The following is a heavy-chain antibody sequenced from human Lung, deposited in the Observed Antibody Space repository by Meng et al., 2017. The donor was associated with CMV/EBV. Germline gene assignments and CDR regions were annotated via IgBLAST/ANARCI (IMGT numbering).Heavy chain of an antibody. D-gene: IGHD6-19*01. J-gene: IGHJ4*02. V-gene: IGHV4-39*01. CDR2: IYYNGGT. CDR1: GGSISSSSHY. CDR3: ATTSSGWFNYFDS. Sequence: GSLRLSXTVSGGSISSSSHYWGWIRQPPGKGLEWIATIYYNGGTSYNPSLKSRVTISLDTSKNQFSLKLNSVTAADTAVYYCATTSSGWFNYFDSWSQGTLVTVSS.